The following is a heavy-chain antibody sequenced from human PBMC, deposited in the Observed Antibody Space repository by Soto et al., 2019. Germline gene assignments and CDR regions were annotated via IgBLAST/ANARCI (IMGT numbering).Heavy chain of an antibody. J-gene: IGHJ6*02. D-gene: IGHD1-20*01. CDR3: ASFRAPSITGNLANTYYYYYYGMDV. CDR1: GGTFSSYA. Sequence: QVQLVQSGAEVKKPGSSVKVSCKASGGTFSSYAISWVRQAPGQGLEWMGGIIPIFGTANYAQKFQGRVTINADESTSTDYMELSSLRSEDTAVYYCASFRAPSITGNLANTYYYYYYGMDVWGQGTTVTVSS. V-gene: IGHV1-69*01. CDR2: IIPIFGTA.